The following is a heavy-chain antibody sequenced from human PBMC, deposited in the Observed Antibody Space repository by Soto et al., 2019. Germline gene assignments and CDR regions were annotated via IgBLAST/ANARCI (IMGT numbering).Heavy chain of an antibody. CDR2: INHSGST. CDR3: ARGGIAAAGDY. V-gene: IGHV4-34*01. CDR1: GGSFSGYY. D-gene: IGHD6-13*01. J-gene: IGHJ4*02. Sequence: QVQLQQWGAGLLKPSETLSLTCAVYGGSFSGYYWSWIRQPPGKGLEWIGEINHSGSTNYNPSLKSXXTXSXXTSKNQFSLKLSSVTAADTAVYYCARGGIAAAGDYWGQGTLVTVSS.